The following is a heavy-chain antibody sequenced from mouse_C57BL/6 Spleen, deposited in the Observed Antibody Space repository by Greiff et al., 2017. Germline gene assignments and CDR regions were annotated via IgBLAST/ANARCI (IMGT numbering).Heavy chain of an antibody. CDR2: IYPGSGST. Sequence: QVQLKQPGAELVKPGASVKMSCKASGYTFTSYWITWVKQRPGQGLEWLGDIYPGSGSTNYNETFKSKATLTVDTSSITAYMQLSSLTSEDSAVYYCARSNYGSSRFAYWGQGTLVTVSA. V-gene: IGHV1-55*01. J-gene: IGHJ3*01. CDR1: GYTFTSYW. D-gene: IGHD1-1*01. CDR3: ARSNYGSSRFAY.